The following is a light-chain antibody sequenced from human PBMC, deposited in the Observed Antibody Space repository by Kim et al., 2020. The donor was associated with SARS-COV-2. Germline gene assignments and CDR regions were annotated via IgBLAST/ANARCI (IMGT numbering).Light chain of an antibody. CDR3: QQTKTVTLT. Sequence: DIQMTQSPSSLSAFVGDRVTITCRASQSISEYLYWYQHKPGKAPKFLIYAASTLQSGVPSRFSGSGSGTDFTLTITSLHPEDFATYFCQQTKTVTLTFGGGTKVDI. CDR1: QSISEY. CDR2: AAS. J-gene: IGKJ4*01. V-gene: IGKV1-39*01.